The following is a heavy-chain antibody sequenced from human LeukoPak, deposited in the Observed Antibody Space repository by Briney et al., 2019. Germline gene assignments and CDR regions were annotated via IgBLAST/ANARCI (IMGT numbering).Heavy chain of an antibody. CDR1: CGSISRYY. CDR3: ARVGFGNTPHPIDY. CDR2: IYYTGST. J-gene: IGHJ4*02. Sequence: PSETLSLTCTVACGSISRYYWSWIRQPPGKGLEWIGYIYYTGSTSYNPSLKSRVTISVDTSKNQFSLKLRSVTAADTAVYYCARVGFGNTPHPIDYWGQGTLVTVSS. D-gene: IGHD4-23*01. V-gene: IGHV4-59*01.